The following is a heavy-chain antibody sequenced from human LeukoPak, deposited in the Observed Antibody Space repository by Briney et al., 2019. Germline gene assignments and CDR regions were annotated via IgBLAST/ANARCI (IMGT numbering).Heavy chain of an antibody. CDR1: VYTFTSYG. CDR3: ARERLTHARGYSYGYNY. J-gene: IGHJ4*02. CDR2: ISAYNGNT. D-gene: IGHD5-18*01. Sequence: ASVKLSCKASVYTFTSYGISWVRQAPGQGLEWMGWISAYNGNTNYAQKLQGRVTMTTDTSTSTAYMELRSLRSDDTAVYYCARERLTHARGYSYGYNYWGQGTLVTVSS. V-gene: IGHV1-18*01.